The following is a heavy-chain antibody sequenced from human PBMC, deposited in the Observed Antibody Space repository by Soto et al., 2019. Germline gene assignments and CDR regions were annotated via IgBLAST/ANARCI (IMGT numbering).Heavy chain of an antibody. Sequence: QVQLQESGPGLVKPSETLSLTCTVSGGFTSSYYWSWIRQPPGKGLEWIGYIYDSVNTNYNPSRKRRVPISVAMSKTQFSLMLSSVTAADTAVYYCARGGMSSGWSMLHYFDYWGQGTLVTVSS. CDR3: ARGGMSSGWSMLHYFDY. D-gene: IGHD6-19*01. CDR2: IYDSVNT. V-gene: IGHV4-59*01. J-gene: IGHJ4*02. CDR1: GGFTSSYY.